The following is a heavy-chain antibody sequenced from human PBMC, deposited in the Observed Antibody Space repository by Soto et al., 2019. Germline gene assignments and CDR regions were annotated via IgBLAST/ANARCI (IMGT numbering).Heavy chain of an antibody. V-gene: IGHV5-10-1*01. CDR3: ARSITNWFDP. CDR1: GYSFTSYW. CDR2: IDPSDSYT. Sequence: PGESLKISCKGSGYSFTSYWISWVRQMPGKGLEWMGRIDPSDSYTNYSPSFQGHVTISADKSNSTAYLQWSSLKASDTAMYYCARSITNWFDPWGQGTLVTVSS. J-gene: IGHJ5*02. D-gene: IGHD1-20*01.